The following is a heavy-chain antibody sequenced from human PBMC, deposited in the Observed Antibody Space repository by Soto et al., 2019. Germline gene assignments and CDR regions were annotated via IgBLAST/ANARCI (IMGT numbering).Heavy chain of an antibody. Sequence: VGSLRLSCASSGFTLSDYYMNCIRHAPGKGLEWVSYISSAGTTIYYRESVKGRFTISRDNAKNSLYLQMNSLRAEDSAVYYCARDGGGDSYNYGMDVWGQGTTVTVSS. CDR1: GFTLSDYY. J-gene: IGHJ6*01. CDR2: ISSAGTTI. V-gene: IGHV3-11*01. CDR3: ARDGGGDSYNYGMDV. D-gene: IGHD5-18*01.